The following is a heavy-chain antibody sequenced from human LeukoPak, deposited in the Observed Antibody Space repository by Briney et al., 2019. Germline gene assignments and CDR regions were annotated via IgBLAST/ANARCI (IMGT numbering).Heavy chain of an antibody. V-gene: IGHV3-33*01. CDR3: ATPSPYCSGGSCPMDV. J-gene: IGHJ6*02. D-gene: IGHD2-15*01. CDR1: GFTFSSYG. Sequence: SGGSLRLSCAASGFTFSSYGMRWVRQAPGKGLEWVAVIWYDGSNKYYADSVKGRFTISRDNSKNTLYLQMNSLRAEDTAVYYCATPSPYCSGGSCPMDVWGQGTTVTVSS. CDR2: IWYDGSNK.